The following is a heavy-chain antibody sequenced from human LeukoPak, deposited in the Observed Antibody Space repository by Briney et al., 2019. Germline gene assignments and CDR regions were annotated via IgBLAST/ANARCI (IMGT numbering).Heavy chain of an antibody. CDR1: GGSFSVYY. CDR3: AGGATYFDY. V-gene: IGHV4-34*01. D-gene: IGHD1-26*01. CDR2: INHSGST. Sequence: SETLSFTCAVCGGSFSVYYWSWIRQPQGKGLEWIGEINHSGSTNYNPSLKSRVTISVDTSKNQFSLKLSSVTAADTAVYYCAGGATYFDYWGQGTLVTVSS. J-gene: IGHJ4*02.